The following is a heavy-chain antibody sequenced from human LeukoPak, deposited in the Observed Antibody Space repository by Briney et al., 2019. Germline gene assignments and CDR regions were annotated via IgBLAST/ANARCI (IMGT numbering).Heavy chain of an antibody. CDR1: GFTVSSNY. J-gene: IGHJ3*02. V-gene: IGHV3-53*01. CDR3: ARTIVGNGHDAFDI. CDR2: IYSDGST. D-gene: IGHD1-26*01. Sequence: GGSLRLSCAASGFTVSSNYMSWVRQAPGKGLEWVSIIYSDGSTYSANSVKGRFTTSRDNSKNMLSLQMNSLRAEDTAVYYCARTIVGNGHDAFDIWGQGTMVTVSS.